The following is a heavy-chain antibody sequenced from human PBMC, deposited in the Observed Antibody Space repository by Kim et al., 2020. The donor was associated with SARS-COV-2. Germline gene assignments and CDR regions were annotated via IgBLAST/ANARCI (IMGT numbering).Heavy chain of an antibody. D-gene: IGHD3-10*01. CDR1: GFTFSSYW. CDR3: ASRGVGPHFDY. V-gene: IGHV3-7*03. J-gene: IGHJ4*02. CDR2: IKQDGSEK. Sequence: GRSLRLSCAASGFTFSSYWMSWVRQAPGKGLEWVANIKQDGSEKYYVDSVKGRFTISRDNAKNSLYLQMNSLRAEDTAVYYCASRGVGPHFDYWGQGTLVTVSS.